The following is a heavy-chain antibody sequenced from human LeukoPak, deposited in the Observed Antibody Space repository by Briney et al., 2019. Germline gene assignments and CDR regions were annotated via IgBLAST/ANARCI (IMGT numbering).Heavy chain of an antibody. D-gene: IGHD2-15*01. CDR2: INHSGST. CDR3: ARHTYCSGISCFLYYFDY. Sequence: SETLSLTCAVYGGSFSGYYWSWIRQPPGKGLEWIGEINHSGSTNYNPSLKSRVTISVDTSKNQFSLKLSSVTAADAAVYYCARHTYCSGISCFLYYFDYWGQGTLVTVSS. J-gene: IGHJ4*02. CDR1: GGSFSGYY. V-gene: IGHV4-34*01.